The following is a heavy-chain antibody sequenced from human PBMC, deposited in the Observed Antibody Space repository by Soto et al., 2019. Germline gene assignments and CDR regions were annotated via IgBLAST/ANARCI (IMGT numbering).Heavy chain of an antibody. D-gene: IGHD2-2*01. CDR3: ASIVVPAAPFDY. J-gene: IGHJ4*02. CDR2: IYYSGST. CDR1: GDSISSGGYY. Sequence: SETLSLTCTVSGDSISSGGYYWTWIRQHPGKGLEWIGYIYYSGSTYYNPSLKSRVTISIDTSKNQFSLKLSSVTAADTAVYYCASIVVPAAPFDYWGQGTLVTVSS. V-gene: IGHV4-31*03.